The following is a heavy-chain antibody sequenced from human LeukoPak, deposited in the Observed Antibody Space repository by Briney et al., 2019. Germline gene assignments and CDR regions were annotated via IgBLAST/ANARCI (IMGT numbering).Heavy chain of an antibody. Sequence: GGSLRLSCAASGLIFSRDSMNWVRQAPGKGLEWVAYINGGGSPIYYADSVRGRFTISRDNAKNSLYLQMNSLRAEDTAVYYCVRDNPRCCGVIPSNIDDYWGQGTLVTVSS. J-gene: IGHJ4*02. D-gene: IGHD2/OR15-2a*01. CDR3: VRDNPRCCGVIPSNIDDY. CDR2: INGGGSPI. V-gene: IGHV3-48*01. CDR1: GLIFSRDS.